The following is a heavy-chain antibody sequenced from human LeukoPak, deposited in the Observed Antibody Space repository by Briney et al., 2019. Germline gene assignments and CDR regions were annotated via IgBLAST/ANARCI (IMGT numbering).Heavy chain of an antibody. Sequence: PSETLSLTCTVSGGSITSSSSFWVWVRQPPGKGLEWIGNIYYGDSTYYNPSLKSRVTISVDRSNNQFSLKLTSVTAADTAVYYCVIPRNYAFDMWGQGTMVTVSS. J-gene: IGHJ3*02. CDR3: VIPRNYAFDM. CDR2: IYYGDST. V-gene: IGHV4-39*01. CDR1: GGSITSSSSF.